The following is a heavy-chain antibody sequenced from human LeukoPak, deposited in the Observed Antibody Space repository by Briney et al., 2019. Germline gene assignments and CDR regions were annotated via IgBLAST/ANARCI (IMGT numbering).Heavy chain of an antibody. J-gene: IGHJ4*02. CDR3: ARDQGTLWGPSGYFDY. V-gene: IGHV3-30-3*01. CDR2: ISYDGSNK. D-gene: IGHD3-16*01. CDR1: GFTFSSYA. Sequence: GGSLRLSCAASGFTFSSYAMHWVRQAPGKGLEWVAVISYDGSNKYYADSVKGRFTISRDNSKNTLYLQMNSLRAEDTAVYYCARDQGTLWGPSGYFDYWGQGTLVTVSS.